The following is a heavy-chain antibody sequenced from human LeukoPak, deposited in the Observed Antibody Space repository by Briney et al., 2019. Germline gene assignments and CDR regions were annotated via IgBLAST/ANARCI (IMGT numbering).Heavy chain of an antibody. CDR2: IYYSGST. D-gene: IGHD4-23*01. CDR1: GGSISSYY. V-gene: IGHV4-59*08. J-gene: IGHJ5*02. CDR3: ARRTYGGNSRWFDP. Sequence: SETLSLTCTVSGGSISSYYWSWIRQPPGKGLEWIGYIYYSGSTNYNPSLKSRVTISVDTSKNQFSLKLSSVTAADTAVYYCARRTYGGNSRWFDPWGQGTLVTVSS.